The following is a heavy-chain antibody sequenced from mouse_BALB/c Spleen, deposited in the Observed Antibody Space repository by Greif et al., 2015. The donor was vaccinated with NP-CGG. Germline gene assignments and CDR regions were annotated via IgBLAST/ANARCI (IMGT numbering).Heavy chain of an antibody. Sequence: EVKLVESGGGLVKPGGSLKLSCAASGFTFSSYAMSWVRQTPEKRLEWVASISRGGSTYYPDSVKGRFTISRDNARNFLYLLMSNLRSGDAEMYYCARVGFMYWGQGTLVTVSA. V-gene: IGHV5-6-5*01. CDR3: ARVGFMY. D-gene: IGHD1-1*01. CDR2: ISRGGST. CDR1: GFTFSSYA. J-gene: IGHJ3*01.